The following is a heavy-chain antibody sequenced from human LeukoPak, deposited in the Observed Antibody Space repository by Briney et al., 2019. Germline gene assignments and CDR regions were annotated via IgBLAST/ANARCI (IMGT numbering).Heavy chain of an antibody. D-gene: IGHD5-18*01. V-gene: IGHV4-59*01. Sequence: SETLSLTCTVSGGSFSSYYWTWIRQPPGKGLEWIGYIDHGGSTNYNPSLRSRVSISSDTSKIQFSLKLSSVTAADTAVYYCARGRKYTSGYRVTELGSGYSDYWGQGTLVTVSS. CDR3: ARGRKYTSGYRVTELGSGYSDY. J-gene: IGHJ4*02. CDR2: IDHGGST. CDR1: GGSFSSYY.